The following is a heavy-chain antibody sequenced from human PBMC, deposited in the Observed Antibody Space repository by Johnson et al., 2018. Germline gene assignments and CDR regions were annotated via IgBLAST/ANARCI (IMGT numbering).Heavy chain of an antibody. CDR2: ISSSGSTI. CDR1: GFTFSDYY. D-gene: IGHD4-17*01. Sequence: QVQLVESGGGLVKPGGSXRLSCAASGFTFSDYYMSWIRQAPGKGLEWVSYISSSGSTIYYADSVKGRFTISRDNAKNSLYLQMNSLRAEDPAVYYCATTVTTPNYYYVMDVWGQGTTVTVSS. CDR3: ATTVTTPNYYYVMDV. J-gene: IGHJ6*02. V-gene: IGHV3-11*01.